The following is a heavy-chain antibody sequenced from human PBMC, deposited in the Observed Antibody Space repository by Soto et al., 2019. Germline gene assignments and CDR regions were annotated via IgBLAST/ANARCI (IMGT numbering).Heavy chain of an antibody. CDR1: GGSISSGGYY. D-gene: IGHD6-6*01. CDR2: NYYSGIT. V-gene: IGHV4-31*03. CDR3: ARGSSIAGLYYGMDV. J-gene: IGHJ6*02. Sequence: QVQLQESGPGLVKPSQTLSLTCTVSGGSISSGGYYWTWIRQHPGIGLEWIGYNYYSGITYYNPSLKWRFTISLDTSKNQFSLKLSSVTAADTAVYYCARGSSIAGLYYGMDVWGQGTTVTVSS.